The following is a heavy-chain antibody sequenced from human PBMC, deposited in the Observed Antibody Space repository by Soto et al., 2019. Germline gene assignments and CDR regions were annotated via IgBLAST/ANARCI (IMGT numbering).Heavy chain of an antibody. CDR1: AGSFSHYY. CDR3: ARGGNSDWQVALDI. V-gene: IGHV4-34*01. Sequence: QVQQQPWGAGLLKPSETPSLTCTVYAGSFSHYYWNWIRESPGKGLEGIGKIKHGGSSSYNPSLRSRLSIAVELSKNQCSLTLSPVTAADTAVYYCARGGNSDWQVALDIWGQGTMVPVSS. J-gene: IGHJ3*02. CDR2: IKHGGSS. D-gene: IGHD6-19*01.